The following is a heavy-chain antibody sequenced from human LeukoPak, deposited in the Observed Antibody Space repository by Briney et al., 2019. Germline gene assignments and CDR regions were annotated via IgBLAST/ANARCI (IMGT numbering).Heavy chain of an antibody. CDR1: GGSISSYY. V-gene: IGHV4-59*01. Sequence: SETLSLTCTVSGGSISSYYWSWIRQPPGKGLEWIGYIYYSGSTNYNPSLKSRVTISVDTSKNQFSLKLSSVTAADTAVYYCARLGQVSSSWYYFDYWGQGTLVTVSS. J-gene: IGHJ4*02. CDR3: ARLGQVSSSWYYFDY. CDR2: IYYSGST. D-gene: IGHD6-13*01.